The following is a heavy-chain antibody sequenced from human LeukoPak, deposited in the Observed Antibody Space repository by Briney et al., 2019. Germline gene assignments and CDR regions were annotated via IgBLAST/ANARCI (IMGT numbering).Heavy chain of an antibody. CDR2: IYYSGST. CDR1: GGSISSGDYY. V-gene: IGHV4-30-4*01. J-gene: IGHJ4*02. Sequence: SETLSPTCTVSGGSISSGDYYWSWIRQPPGKGLEWIGYIYYSGSTYYNPSLKSRATISVDTSKNQFSLKLSSVTAADTAVYHCARARGYGDFDFWGQGTLVTVSS. CDR3: ARARGYGDFDF. D-gene: IGHD4-17*01.